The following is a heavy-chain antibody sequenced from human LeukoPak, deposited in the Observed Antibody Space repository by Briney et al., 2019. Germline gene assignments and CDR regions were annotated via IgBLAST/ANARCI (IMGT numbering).Heavy chain of an antibody. CDR3: AREDWAYARYYLDY. CDR2: VHTSGAR. D-gene: IGHD3/OR15-3a*01. Sequence: SETLSLTCSVSGDPINGGNYFWTWIRQPAGKGLEWIGRVHTSGARDFNPSLESRVLISADISKNQFSLKLRSVTAADTAIYYCAREDWAYARYYLDYWGQGVLVTVSS. V-gene: IGHV4-61*02. CDR1: GDPINGGNYF. J-gene: IGHJ4*02.